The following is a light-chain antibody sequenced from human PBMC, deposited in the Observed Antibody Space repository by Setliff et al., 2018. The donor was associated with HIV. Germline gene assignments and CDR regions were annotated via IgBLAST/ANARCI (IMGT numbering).Light chain of an antibody. CDR3: NSFTNTSGRV. J-gene: IGLJ1*01. CDR1: SSDVGRYNF. V-gene: IGLV2-14*03. Sequence: QSVLTQPASVSGSPGQSITISCTGTSSDVGRYNFVSWYQQHPGKVPKLLISDVSNRPSGVSDLFSGSKSGNTDSLTISGLRTEDEADYYCNSFTNTSGRVFGTGTKGTV. CDR2: DVS.